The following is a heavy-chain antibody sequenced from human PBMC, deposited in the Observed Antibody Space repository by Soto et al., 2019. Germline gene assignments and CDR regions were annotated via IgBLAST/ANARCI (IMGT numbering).Heavy chain of an antibody. CDR3: ARGGSRVREYDAFDI. J-gene: IGHJ3*02. CDR2: IYYSGST. V-gene: IGHV4-59*01. Sequence: SETLSLTCTVSGDSINNYYWSWIRQPPGKGLEWIGYIYYSGSTNYNPSLKSRITISVDTSKNQFSLKLSSVTAADTAVYYCARGGSRVREYDAFDIWGQGTMVTVSS. CDR1: GDSINNYY. D-gene: IGHD3-10*01.